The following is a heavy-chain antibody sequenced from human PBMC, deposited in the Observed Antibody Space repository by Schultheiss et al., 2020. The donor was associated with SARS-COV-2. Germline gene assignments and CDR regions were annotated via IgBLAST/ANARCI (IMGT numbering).Heavy chain of an antibody. D-gene: IGHD6-6*01. CDR3: AREGDSSSSDFDY. V-gene: IGHV1-69*13. CDR1: GYTLTELS. J-gene: IGHJ4*02. CDR2: IIPIFGTA. Sequence: SVKVSCKVSGYTLTELSMHWVRQAPGQGLEWMGGIIPIFGTANYAQKFQGRVTITADESTSTAYMELSSLRSEDTAVYYCAREGDSSSSDFDYWGQGTLVTVSS.